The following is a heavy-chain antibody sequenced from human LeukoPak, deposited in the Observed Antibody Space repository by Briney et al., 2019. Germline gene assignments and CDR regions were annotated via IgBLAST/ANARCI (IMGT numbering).Heavy chain of an antibody. Sequence: ASVKVSCKASGYTFTNYGISWVRQAPGQGLEWMGWISAYNGNTIYAQKLQGRVTMTTDTSTSTAYMELRSLRSDDTAVYYCARGGPARTREPFDPWGQGTLVTVSS. CDR1: GYTFTNYG. V-gene: IGHV1-18*04. D-gene: IGHD1-14*01. CDR2: ISAYNGNT. J-gene: IGHJ5*02. CDR3: ARGGPARTREPFDP.